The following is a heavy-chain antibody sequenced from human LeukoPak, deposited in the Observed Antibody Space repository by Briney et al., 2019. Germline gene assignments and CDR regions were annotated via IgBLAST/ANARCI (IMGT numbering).Heavy chain of an antibody. CDR1: GFTFSSYG. CDR2: IRYDGSNK. D-gene: IGHD5-18*01. J-gene: IGHJ4*02. Sequence: PGGSLRLSCAASGFTFSSYGMHWVRQAPGKGLEWVAFIRYDGSNKYYADSVKGRFTISRDNSKNTLYLQMNSLRAEDTAVYYCXXXXXSYGYRSSLFDYWGQGTLVTVSS. CDR3: XXXXXSYGYRSSLFDY. V-gene: IGHV3-30*02.